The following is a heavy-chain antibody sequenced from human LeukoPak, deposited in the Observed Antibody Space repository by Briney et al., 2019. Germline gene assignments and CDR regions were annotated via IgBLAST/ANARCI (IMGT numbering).Heavy chain of an antibody. V-gene: IGHV3-23*01. J-gene: IGHJ4*02. Sequence: GGSLRLSCAASGFTFSSYWMSWVRQAPGKGLEWVSAISGSGGSTYYADSVKGRFTISRDNSKNTLYLQMNSLRAEDTAVYYCANSGWHLMPSDYWGQGTLVTVSS. CDR2: ISGSGGST. D-gene: IGHD6-19*01. CDR3: ANSGWHLMPSDY. CDR1: GFTFSSYW.